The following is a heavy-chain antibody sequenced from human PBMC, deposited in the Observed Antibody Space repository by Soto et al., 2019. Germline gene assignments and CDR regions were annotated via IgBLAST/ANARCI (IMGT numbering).Heavy chain of an antibody. D-gene: IGHD3-3*01. Sequence: QITLNESGPTVVRPTETLTLTCRFSGFSLTTSGVGVGWVRQSPGKAPEWLALIYWDHDKRYSESLKSRLTITKDTSKKQVVLTVANLDPTDTATYYCAHRVLRTVFGLVTTTAIYFDFWGQGTPVAVSS. CDR1: GFSLTTSGVG. V-gene: IGHV2-5*02. CDR2: IYWDHDK. J-gene: IGHJ4*02. CDR3: AHRVLRTVFGLVTTTAIYFDF.